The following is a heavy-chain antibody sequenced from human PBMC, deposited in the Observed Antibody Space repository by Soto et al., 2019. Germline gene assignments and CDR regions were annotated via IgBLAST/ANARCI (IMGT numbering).Heavy chain of an antibody. CDR3: ASLYDILTGYYRLDFDY. J-gene: IGHJ4*02. V-gene: IGHV4-39*01. D-gene: IGHD3-9*01. CDR1: GGSISSSSYY. Sequence: PSETLSLTCTVSGGSISSSSYYWGWIRQPPGKGLEWIGSIYYSGSTYYNPSLKSRVTISVDTSKNQFSLKLSSVTAADTAVYYCASLYDILTGYYRLDFDYWGQGTLVTVSS. CDR2: IYYSGST.